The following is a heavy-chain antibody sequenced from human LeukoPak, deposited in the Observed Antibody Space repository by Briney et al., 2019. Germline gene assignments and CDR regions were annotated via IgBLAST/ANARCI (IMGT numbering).Heavy chain of an antibody. Sequence: SETLSLSCTVSGDSISYSNDHGGWIRQPPGKGLEWIGSIYYSGSTYYNPSLKSRVTISVDTSKNQFSLKLSSVTAADTAVYYCVRRRYFDWSFDYWGQGTLVTVSS. CDR2: IYYSGST. J-gene: IGHJ4*02. V-gene: IGHV4-39*01. D-gene: IGHD3-9*01. CDR3: VRRRYFDWSFDY. CDR1: GDSISYSNDH.